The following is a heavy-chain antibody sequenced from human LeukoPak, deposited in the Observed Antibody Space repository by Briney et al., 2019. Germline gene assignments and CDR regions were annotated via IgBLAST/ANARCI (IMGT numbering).Heavy chain of an antibody. J-gene: IGHJ5*02. D-gene: IGHD2-15*01. CDR3: ARDDFYNGGGRNWFDL. CDR1: RASMSSYF. Sequence: SETLSLTCTVSRASMSSYFWTWIRQPAGKGLEWIGRIHPSGRANYNPSLKSRVTMSVDTSNNRYSLSLGSVTAADTAIYYCARDDFYNGGGRNWFDLWGQGALVTVSS. V-gene: IGHV4-4*07. CDR2: IHPSGRA.